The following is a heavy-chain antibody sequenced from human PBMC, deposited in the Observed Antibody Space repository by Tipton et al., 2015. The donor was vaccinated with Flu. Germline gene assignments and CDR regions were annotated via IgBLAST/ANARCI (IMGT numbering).Heavy chain of an antibody. Sequence: TLFLTCSVSGIPMRSGIQSWSWIRQSAGKGLEWIGLTYTNGDTTYNPSLQSRVTISIHTSKNQLSLTLTPVTAADTAVYYCARDSGAYPLGFDPWGRGTLVTVSS. D-gene: IGHD2-15*01. J-gene: IGHJ5*01. CDR3: ARDSGAYPLGFDP. CDR1: GIPMRSGIQS. V-gene: IGHV4-61*02. CDR2: TYTNGDT.